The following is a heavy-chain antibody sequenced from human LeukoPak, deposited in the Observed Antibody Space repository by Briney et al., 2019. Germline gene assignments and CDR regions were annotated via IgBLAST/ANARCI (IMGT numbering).Heavy chain of an antibody. CDR3: ARDVLTGPDYYYYGMDV. Sequence: SVKASCKASGGTFSSYAISWVRQAPGQGLEWMGGIIPIFGTANYAQKFQGRVTITADESTSTAYMELSSLRSEDTAVYYCARDVLTGPDYYYYGMDVWGQGTTVTVSS. V-gene: IGHV1-69*13. CDR2: IIPIFGTA. J-gene: IGHJ6*02. CDR1: GGTFSSYA. D-gene: IGHD3-10*01.